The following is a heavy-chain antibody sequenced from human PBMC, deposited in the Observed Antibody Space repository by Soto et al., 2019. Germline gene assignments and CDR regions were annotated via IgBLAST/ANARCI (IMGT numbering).Heavy chain of an antibody. J-gene: IGHJ4*02. CDR3: AREDSVVVTAIGLDY. D-gene: IGHD2-21*02. Sequence: PGGSLRLSCAASGFTFSSFALYWVRQAPGKGLEWLAVISYDGSKKYYADSVRGRFTISRDNSKNTLYLQMNGLRTEDSAVYYCAREDSVVVTAIGLDYWGQGTLVTVSS. V-gene: IGHV3-30-3*01. CDR1: GFTFSSFA. CDR2: ISYDGSKK.